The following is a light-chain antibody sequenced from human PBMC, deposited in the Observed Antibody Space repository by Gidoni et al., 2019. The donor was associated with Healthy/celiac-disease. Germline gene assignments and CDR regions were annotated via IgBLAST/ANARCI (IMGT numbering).Light chain of an antibody. CDR3: QQSYSTPQT. Sequence: IQMTQHPSSLSASVGDRVTITCRASQSISSYLNWYQQKPGKAPKLLIYAASSLQSGVPSRFSGSGSGTDFTLTISSLQPEDFATYYCQQSYSTPQTFGQGTKVEIK. J-gene: IGKJ1*01. CDR1: QSISSY. CDR2: AAS. V-gene: IGKV1-39*01.